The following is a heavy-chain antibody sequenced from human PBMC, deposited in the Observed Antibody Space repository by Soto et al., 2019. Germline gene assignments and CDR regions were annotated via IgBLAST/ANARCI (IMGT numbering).Heavy chain of an antibody. V-gene: IGHV4-4*02. CDR1: GGSISSSNW. CDR2: IYHSGST. Sequence: PSETLSLTCAVSGGSISSSNWWSCVRQPPGKGLEWIGEIYHSGSTNYNPSLKSRVTISVDKSKNQFSLKLSSVTAADTAVYYCARGYSSGWYYFDYWGQGTLVTVSS. J-gene: IGHJ4*02. D-gene: IGHD6-19*01. CDR3: ARGYSSGWYYFDY.